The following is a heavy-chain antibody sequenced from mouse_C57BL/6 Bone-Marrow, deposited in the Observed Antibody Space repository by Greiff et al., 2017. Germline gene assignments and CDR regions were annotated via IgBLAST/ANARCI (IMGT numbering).Heavy chain of an antibody. CDR3: ARSITTVVATPYWYFDV. J-gene: IGHJ1*03. CDR1: GYTFTDYN. Sequence: EVQLQQSGPELVKPGASVKMSCKASGYTFTDYNMHWVKQSHGKSLEWIGYINPNNGGTSYNQKFKGKATLTVNKSSSTAYMELRSLTSEDSAVYYCARSITTVVATPYWYFDVWGTGTTVTVSS. CDR2: INPNNGGT. V-gene: IGHV1-22*01. D-gene: IGHD1-1*01.